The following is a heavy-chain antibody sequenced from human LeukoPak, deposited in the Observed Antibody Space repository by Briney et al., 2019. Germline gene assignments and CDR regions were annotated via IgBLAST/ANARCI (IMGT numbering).Heavy chain of an antibody. CDR3: ARAVSRYSNFAYYYYYIDV. CDR1: GGSISSYY. V-gene: IGHV4-59*01. CDR2: FYYSGST. D-gene: IGHD4-11*01. J-gene: IGHJ6*03. Sequence: SETLSLTCTVSGGSISSYYWNWIRQPPGKGLEWIGYFYYSGSTNYNPSLKSRVTISVDTSKNQFSLKLSSVTAADTAVYYCARAVSRYSNFAYYYYYIDVWGKGTTVTVSS.